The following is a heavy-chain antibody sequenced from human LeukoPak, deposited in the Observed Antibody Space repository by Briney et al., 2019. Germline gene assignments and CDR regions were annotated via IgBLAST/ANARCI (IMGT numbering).Heavy chain of an antibody. CDR1: GFTFSSYS. D-gene: IGHD3-3*01. CDR2: ISSSSSYI. CDR3: ARGDITTFGVVSFDY. V-gene: IGHV3-21*01. J-gene: IGHJ4*02. Sequence: GGSLRLSCAVSGFTFSSYSMNWVRQAPGKGLEWVSSISSSSSYIYYADSVKGRFTISRDNAKNSLYLQMNSLRAEDTAVYYCARGDITTFGVVSFDYWGQGTLVTVSS.